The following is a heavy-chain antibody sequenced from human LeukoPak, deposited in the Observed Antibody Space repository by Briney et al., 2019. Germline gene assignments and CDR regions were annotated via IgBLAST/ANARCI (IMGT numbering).Heavy chain of an antibody. V-gene: IGHV4-34*01. CDR1: GGSFSGYY. D-gene: IGHD3-22*01. J-gene: IGHJ4*02. CDR2: INHSGST. Sequence: PSETLSLTCAVYGGSFSGYYWSWIRQPPGKGLEWIGEINHSGSTNYNPSLKSRVTISVDTSKNQFSLKLSSVTAADTAVYYCARGKRITMIVVVTPSSTYFDYGGQEPLVTVSS. CDR3: ARGKRITMIVVVTPSSTYFDY.